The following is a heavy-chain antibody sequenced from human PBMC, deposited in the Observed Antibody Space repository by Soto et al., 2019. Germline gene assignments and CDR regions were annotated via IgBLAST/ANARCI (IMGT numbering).Heavy chain of an antibody. CDR1: GFTFSSYG. V-gene: IGHV3-33*01. J-gene: IGHJ6*03. CDR3: ARDRNDIVVVPAAGGGYYYYYMDV. Sequence: QVQLVESGGGVVQPGRSLRLSCAASGFTFSSYGMHWVRQAPGKGLEWVAVIWYDGSNKYYADSVKGRFTISRDNSKNKLYLQMNSLRDEDTAVYYCARDRNDIVVVPAAGGGYYYYYMDVWGKGTTVTVSS. CDR2: IWYDGSNK. D-gene: IGHD2-2*01.